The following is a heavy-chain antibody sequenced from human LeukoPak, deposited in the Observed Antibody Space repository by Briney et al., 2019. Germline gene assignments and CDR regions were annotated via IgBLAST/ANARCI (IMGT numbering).Heavy chain of an antibody. CDR1: GGSISSYY. V-gene: IGHV4-59*01. CDR2: IYYSGST. CDR3: ARGGATRAYYFDY. D-gene: IGHD5-12*01. J-gene: IGHJ4*02. Sequence: SETLSLTCTVSGGSISSYYWSWIRQPPGKGLEWIGYIYYSGSTNYNPSLKSRVTISVDTSKNQFSLKLSSVTAADTAVYYCARGGATRAYYFDYWGQGTLVTVSS.